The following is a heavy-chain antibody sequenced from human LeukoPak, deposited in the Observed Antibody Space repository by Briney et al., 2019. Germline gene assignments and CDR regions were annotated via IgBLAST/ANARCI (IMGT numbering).Heavy chain of an antibody. CDR1: GYTFTGYY. CDR2: INPNSGGT. Sequence: GASVKVSCKASGYTFTGYYMHWVRQAPGQGLEWMGWINPNSGGTNYAQKFQGRVTMTRDTSISTAYMELSRLRSDDTAVYYCARRGYCSSISCFYHYYYMDVWGKGTTVTVSS. CDR3: ARRGYCSSISCFYHYYYMDV. V-gene: IGHV1-2*02. J-gene: IGHJ6*03. D-gene: IGHD2-2*01.